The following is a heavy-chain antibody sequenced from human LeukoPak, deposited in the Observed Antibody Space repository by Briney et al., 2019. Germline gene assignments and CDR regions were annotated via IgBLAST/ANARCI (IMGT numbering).Heavy chain of an antibody. CDR1: GYTFTGHA. CDR2: IHTHDGNT. Sequence: ASVKVSCKASGYTFTGHAIHWVRQAPGQRLEWMGWIHTHDGNTRYSREFQDRITFTRGTSATTAYLEVSSLTSEDMAVYYCARGHYSRSLETNWFDPWGQGTLVTVSS. V-gene: IGHV1-3*03. D-gene: IGHD6-6*01. J-gene: IGHJ5*02. CDR3: ARGHYSRSLETNWFDP.